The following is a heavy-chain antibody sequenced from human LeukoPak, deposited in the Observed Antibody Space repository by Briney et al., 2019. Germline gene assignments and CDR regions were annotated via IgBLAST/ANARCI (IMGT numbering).Heavy chain of an antibody. CDR1: GGSISSYY. D-gene: IGHD3-22*01. CDR3: ASYYYDSSGYYLPLDY. Sequence: SETLSLTCTVSGGSISSYYWSWIRQPPGKGLEWIGYIYYSGSTNYNPSLKSRVTISVDTSKNQFSLKLSSVTAADTAVYYCASYYYDSSGYYLPLDYWGQGTLVTVSS. J-gene: IGHJ4*02. CDR2: IYYSGST. V-gene: IGHV4-59*01.